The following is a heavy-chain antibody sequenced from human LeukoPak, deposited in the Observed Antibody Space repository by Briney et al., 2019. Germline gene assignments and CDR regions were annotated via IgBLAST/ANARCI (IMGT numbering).Heavy chain of an antibody. D-gene: IGHD5-18*01. CDR2: IHYSGTI. CDR1: GYSISSSNW. J-gene: IGHJ3*02. Sequence: SDTLSLTCAVSGYSISSSNWWGWIWQPPGKGLEWIGYIHYSGTIYYNPSLKSRVTMSVDTSKNQFSLKLSSVTAVDTAVYYCARNSGYSYGGFDIWGQGTMVTVSS. CDR3: ARNSGYSYGGFDI. V-gene: IGHV4-28*05.